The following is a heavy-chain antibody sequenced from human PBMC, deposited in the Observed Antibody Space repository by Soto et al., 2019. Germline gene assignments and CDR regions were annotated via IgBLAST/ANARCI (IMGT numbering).Heavy chain of an antibody. CDR3: ARGARYDFWSGYYPDYYYYGMDV. Sequence: GGSLRLSCAACGFTFSSYWMSWVRQAPGKGLEWVANIKQDGSEKYYVDSVKGRFTISRDNAKNSLYLQMNSLRAEDTAVYYCARGARYDFWSGYYPDYYYYGMDVWGQGTTVTVSS. CDR1: GFTFSSYW. CDR2: IKQDGSEK. J-gene: IGHJ6*02. V-gene: IGHV3-7*01. D-gene: IGHD3-3*01.